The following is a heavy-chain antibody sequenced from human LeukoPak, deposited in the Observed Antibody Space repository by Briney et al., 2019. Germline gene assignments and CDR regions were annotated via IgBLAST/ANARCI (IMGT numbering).Heavy chain of an antibody. CDR2: ISGSGDLT. J-gene: IGHJ4*02. CDR3: AKLVQSWGGLDY. Sequence: GGSLRLSCAASGFTFSSYAMTWVRQAPGKGLEWVSGISGSGDLTDYGDSVKGRFTISRDNAKNTLYLQMNSLRAEDTAVYYCAKLVQSWGGLDYWGQGTLVTVSS. D-gene: IGHD7-27*01. V-gene: IGHV3-23*02. CDR1: GFTFSSYA.